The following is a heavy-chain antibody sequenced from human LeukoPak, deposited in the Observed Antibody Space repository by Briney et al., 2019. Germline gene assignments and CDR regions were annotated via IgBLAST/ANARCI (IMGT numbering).Heavy chain of an antibody. CDR3: ARDHSYSSSPYFDY. CDR2: TYFRSQWYT. Sequence: SQTLSLTCAISGDSVSSKSVAWSWIRQSPSRGLEWLGKTYFRSQWYTDYAVSVKSRITINPDTSKNQFSLHLNSVTPGDTAVYYCARDHSYSSSPYFDYWGQGTLVTVSS. CDR1: GDSVSSKSVA. V-gene: IGHV6-1*01. D-gene: IGHD6-6*01. J-gene: IGHJ4*02.